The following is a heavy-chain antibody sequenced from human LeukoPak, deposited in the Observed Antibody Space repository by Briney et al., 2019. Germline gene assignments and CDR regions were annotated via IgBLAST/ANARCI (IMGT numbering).Heavy chain of an antibody. V-gene: IGHV4-39*01. J-gene: IGHJ5*02. Sequence: SETLSLTCTVSGGSISSTSWYWGWIRQPPGKGLEWIGSIYYSGSTNHNPSLKSRVTMSVDTSKNQFSLKLSSVTAADTAVYYCARPDYDSSGSYYDNWFDPWGQGTLVTVSS. CDR3: ARPDYDSSGSYYDNWFDP. D-gene: IGHD3-22*01. CDR2: IYYSGST. CDR1: GGSISSTSWY.